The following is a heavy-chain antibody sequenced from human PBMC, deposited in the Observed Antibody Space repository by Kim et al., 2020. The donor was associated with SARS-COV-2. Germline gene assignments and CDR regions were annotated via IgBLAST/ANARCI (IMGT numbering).Heavy chain of an antibody. CDR1: GFTFSSYW. V-gene: IGHV3-7*01. CDR3: ARGGEEGIRYGDYYFDY. CDR2: IKQDGSEK. D-gene: IGHD4-17*01. J-gene: IGHJ4*02. Sequence: GGSLRLSCAASGFTFSSYWMSWVRQAPGKGLEWVANIKQDGSEKYYVDSVKGRFTISRDNAKNSLYLQMNSLRAEDTAVYYCARGGEEGIRYGDYYFDYWGQGTLVTVSS.